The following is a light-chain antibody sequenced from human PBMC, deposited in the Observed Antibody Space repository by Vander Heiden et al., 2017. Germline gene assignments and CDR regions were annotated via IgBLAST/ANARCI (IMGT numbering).Light chain of an antibody. CDR3: QVWDSSNDLGL. CDR1: NIESQS. CDR2: DER. V-gene: IGLV3-21*02. Sequence: SDVLTQPPSVSVAPGQTATITCGGHNIESQSVHWYQQKPGQAPVLVVYDERDRPSGIPERFSGSNSGNTPTLTITRVEAGDEADYYCQVWDSSNDLGLFGGGTKLTVL. J-gene: IGLJ2*01.